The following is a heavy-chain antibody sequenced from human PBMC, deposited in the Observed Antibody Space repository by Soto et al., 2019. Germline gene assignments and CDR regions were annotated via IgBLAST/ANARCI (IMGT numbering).Heavy chain of an antibody. D-gene: IGHD3-10*01. CDR1: GGSISSYY. Sequence: SETLSLTCTVSGGSISSYYWSWIRQPPGKGLEWIGYIYYSGSTNYNPSLKSRVTISVDTSKNQFSLKLSSVTAADTAVYYCARHVTMAPRYVWGQGTLVTVSS. J-gene: IGHJ4*02. V-gene: IGHV4-59*08. CDR2: IYYSGST. CDR3: ARHVTMAPRYV.